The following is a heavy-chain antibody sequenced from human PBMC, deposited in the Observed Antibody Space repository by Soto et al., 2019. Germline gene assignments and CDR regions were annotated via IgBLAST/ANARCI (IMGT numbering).Heavy chain of an antibody. CDR2: ISSSSDYI. CDR1: GFTFSSYS. J-gene: IGHJ3*02. D-gene: IGHD4-4*01. Sequence: EVQLVESGGGLVKPGGSLRLSCAASGFTFSSYSINWVRQAPGKGLEWVSSISSSSDYIFYADSVKGRFTISRDNAKNSAYVHMNSLRAEDTAVYYCAKSPTGAAFDMGGQGTMVTVS. V-gene: IGHV3-21*01. CDR3: AKSPTGAAFDM.